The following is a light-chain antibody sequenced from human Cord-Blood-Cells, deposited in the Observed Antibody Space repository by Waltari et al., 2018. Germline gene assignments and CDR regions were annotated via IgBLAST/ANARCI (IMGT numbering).Light chain of an antibody. CDR2: DVS. V-gene: IGLV2-11*01. Sequence: QSALPQPRSVSGSPGQSVTISCPGTSSDVGGYNYVSWYQQHPGKAPKLMIYDVSKRPSGVPDRFSGSKSGNTASLTISGLQAEDEADYYCCSYAGSYVFGTGTKVTVL. CDR1: SSDVGGYNY. CDR3: CSYAGSYV. J-gene: IGLJ1*01.